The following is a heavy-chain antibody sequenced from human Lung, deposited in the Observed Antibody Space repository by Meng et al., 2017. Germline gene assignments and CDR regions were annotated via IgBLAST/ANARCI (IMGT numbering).Heavy chain of an antibody. J-gene: IGHJ4*02. CDR2: INWNGGST. CDR3: ASGYSSGWYPFDY. V-gene: IGHV3-20*04. CDR1: GFTFDDYG. Sequence: GESLKISCAASGFTFDDYGMSWVRQAPGKGLEWVSGINWNGGSTGYADSVKGRFTISRDNAKNSLYLQMNSLRAEDTALYYCASGYSSGWYPFDYWGQGTLVTVSS. D-gene: IGHD6-19*01.